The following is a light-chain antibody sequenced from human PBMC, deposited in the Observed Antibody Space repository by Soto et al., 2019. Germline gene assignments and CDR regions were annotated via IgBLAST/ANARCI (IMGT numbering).Light chain of an antibody. CDR1: QSINTY. V-gene: IGKV3-11*01. J-gene: IGKJ3*01. Sequence: ETVLTQSPATLSLSPGERATLSCRASQSINTYLAWYQQKPGQAPRLLIYDASNRATGIPARFSGSGSGTDFTRTISSLEPEDFEVYYCQQRFTWPSFGPGTKVDIK. CDR3: QQRFTWPS. CDR2: DAS.